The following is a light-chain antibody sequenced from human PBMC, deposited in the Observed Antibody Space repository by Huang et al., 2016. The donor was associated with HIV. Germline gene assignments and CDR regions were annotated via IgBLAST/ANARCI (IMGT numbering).Light chain of an antibody. V-gene: IGKV3-11*01. J-gene: IGKJ4*01. CDR3: QQRSNWPPALT. CDR1: QSVRSH. Sequence: EIVLTQSPATLSLSPGERAILSCRASQSVRSHLACDQQKPGQAPRPLIYDAANRATGIPARFSGSGSGTDFTLTISSLEPEDFAVYYCQQRSNWPPALTFGGGTKVEI. CDR2: DAA.